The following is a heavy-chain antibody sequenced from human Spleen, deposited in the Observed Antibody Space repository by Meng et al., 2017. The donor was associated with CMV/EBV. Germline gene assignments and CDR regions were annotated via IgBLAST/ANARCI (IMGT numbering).Heavy chain of an antibody. Sequence: KTAGYTFTTYNIHWVRQAPGQGLEWMGWINPNSGGTNYAQKFQGRVTMTRDTSISTAYMELSRLRSDDTAVYYCARDLITGDYYFDYWGQGTLVTVSS. V-gene: IGHV1-2*02. D-gene: IGHD7-27*01. CDR1: GYTFTTYN. J-gene: IGHJ4*02. CDR3: ARDLITGDYYFDY. CDR2: INPNSGGT.